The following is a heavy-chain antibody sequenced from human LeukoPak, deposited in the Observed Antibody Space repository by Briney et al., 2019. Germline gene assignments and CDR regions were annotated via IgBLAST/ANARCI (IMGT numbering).Heavy chain of an antibody. V-gene: IGHV1-18*01. Sequence: GASVQVSCKASGYTFTSYGISWVRQAPGQGLEWMGWISAYNGNTKYVQKLQGRVTMTTDSSTSTAYMELRSLTSDATAVYYCARWYCGGGSCYSYYYGMDVWGQGTTVTVSS. CDR3: ARWYCGGGSCYSYYYGMDV. D-gene: IGHD2-15*01. J-gene: IGHJ6*02. CDR1: GYTFTSYG. CDR2: ISAYNGNT.